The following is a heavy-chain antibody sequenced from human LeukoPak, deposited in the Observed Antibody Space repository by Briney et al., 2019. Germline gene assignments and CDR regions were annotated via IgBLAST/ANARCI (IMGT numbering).Heavy chain of an antibody. CDR1: GGTFSGYA. CDR2: IIPTFGTV. CDR3: ARDREVGATTLAFDY. D-gene: IGHD1-26*01. Sequence: SVKVSCKASGGTFSGYAISRARQAPGQGLEWMGGIIPTFGTVNYAQKFQGRVTITADESTSTGYMELSSLRSEDTAVYYCARDREVGATTLAFDYWGQGTLVTVSS. V-gene: IGHV1-69*13. J-gene: IGHJ4*02.